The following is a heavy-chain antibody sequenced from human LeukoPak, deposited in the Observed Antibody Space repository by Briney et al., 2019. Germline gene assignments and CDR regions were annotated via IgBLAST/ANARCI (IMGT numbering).Heavy chain of an antibody. V-gene: IGHV3-74*01. J-gene: IGHJ4*02. CDR3: VRDDVWGTSDPDY. D-gene: IGHD3-16*01. CDR2: INTDESGT. Sequence: GGSLRLSCAASGFTFRNHWMHWVGQAPGEGLVWVSRINTDESGTTYSDSVKGRFTISRDNAKNTLYLQMNSLRVEDTAVYYCVRDDVWGTSDPDYWGQGALVTVSS. CDR1: GFTFRNHW.